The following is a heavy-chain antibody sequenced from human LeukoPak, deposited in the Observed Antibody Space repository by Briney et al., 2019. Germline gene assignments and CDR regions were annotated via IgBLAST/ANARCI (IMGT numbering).Heavy chain of an antibody. CDR1: GFTFSSYS. J-gene: IGHJ6*02. Sequence: GGSLRLSCAASGFTFSSYSMNWVRQAPGKGLEWVSSISSSSSYIYYADSVKGRFTISRDNAKNSLYLQMNSLRAEDTAVYYCVRAPRYGSGIFHGMDVWGQGTTVTVSS. V-gene: IGHV3-21*01. D-gene: IGHD3-10*01. CDR3: VRAPRYGSGIFHGMDV. CDR2: ISSSSSYI.